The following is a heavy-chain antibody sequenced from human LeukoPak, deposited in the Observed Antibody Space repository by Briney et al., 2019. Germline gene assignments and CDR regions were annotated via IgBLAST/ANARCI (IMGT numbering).Heavy chain of an antibody. CDR3: ARGKRYFDY. CDR1: GVSISSDY. J-gene: IGHJ4*02. V-gene: IGHV4-59*01. Sequence: SETLSLTCTVSGVSISSDYWSWIRQSPGKGLEWIGYIYDSVGTYYNPSLKSRVTISIDTSKNQFSLKLSSVTAADTAMYYCARGKRYFDYWGQGTLVTVSS. CDR2: IYDSVGT.